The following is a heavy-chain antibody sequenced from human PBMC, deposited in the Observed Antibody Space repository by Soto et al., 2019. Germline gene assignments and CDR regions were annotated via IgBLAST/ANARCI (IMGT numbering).Heavy chain of an antibody. CDR3: TTDKGATTVYYYYYGMDV. J-gene: IGHJ6*02. D-gene: IGHD1-26*01. Sequence: SEALSLTCTVSGGSISSGGYYWSWIRQDPGKGLEWIGYIYYSGSTYYNPSLKSRVTISVDTSKNQFSLKLSSVTAADTAVYYCTTDKGATTVYYYYYGMDVWGQGTTVTVSS. V-gene: IGHV4-31*03. CDR2: IYYSGST. CDR1: GGSISSGGYY.